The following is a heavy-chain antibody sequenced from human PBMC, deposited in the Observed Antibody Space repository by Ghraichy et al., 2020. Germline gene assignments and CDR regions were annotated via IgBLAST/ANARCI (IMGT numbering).Heavy chain of an antibody. Sequence: GGSLRLSCAASGFTFSSYGMHWVRQAPGKGLEWVAVIWYDGSNKYYADSVKGRFTISRDNSKNTLYLQMNSLRAEDTAVYYCARGQGSWYKVRPLTLFDYWGQGTLVTVSS. V-gene: IGHV3-33*01. CDR2: IWYDGSNK. J-gene: IGHJ4*02. CDR3: ARGQGSWYKVRPLTLFDY. D-gene: IGHD6-13*01. CDR1: GFTFSSYG.